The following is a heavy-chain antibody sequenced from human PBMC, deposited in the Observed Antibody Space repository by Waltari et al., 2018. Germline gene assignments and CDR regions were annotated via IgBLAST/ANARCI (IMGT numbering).Heavy chain of an antibody. Sequence: EVQLVESGGGLVQRGGSLRLSCAASGFPFRTYWMHWFRQAPGKGLVWVSRSNGDGGSTSYADFAKGRFTISRDNANNMLYLQMNSLRAEDTAVYYCTRTRYCSTTSCQVDWFDPWGQGTLVTVSS. CDR1: GFPFRTYW. D-gene: IGHD2-2*01. CDR3: TRTRYCSTTSCQVDWFDP. V-gene: IGHV3-74*01. CDR2: SNGDGGST. J-gene: IGHJ5*02.